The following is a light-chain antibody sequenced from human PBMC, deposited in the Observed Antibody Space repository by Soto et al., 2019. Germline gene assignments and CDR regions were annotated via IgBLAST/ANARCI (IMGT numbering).Light chain of an antibody. CDR3: QQYNNWPRT. CDR2: AAS. J-gene: IGKJ1*01. CDR1: QSVSSSY. Sequence: ESVLTQSPGTLSLSPGERAALSCRASQSVSSSYLAWYQQKSGQAPRLLIYAASTRATGIPDRFSGSGSGTDFTLTISRLEPEDFAVYYCQQYNNWPRTFGQGTKVDI. V-gene: IGKV3-20*01.